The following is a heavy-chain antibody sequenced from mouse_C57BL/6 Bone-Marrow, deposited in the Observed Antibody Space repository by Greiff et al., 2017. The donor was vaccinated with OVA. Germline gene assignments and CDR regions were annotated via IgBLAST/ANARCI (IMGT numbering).Heavy chain of an antibody. D-gene: IGHD1-1*01. J-gene: IGHJ4*01. CDR2: IRNKANGYTT. CDR3: ARSPLITTVDAMDY. Sequence: EVQGVESGGGLVQPGGSLSLSCAASGFTFTDYYMSWVRQPPGKALEWLGFIRNKANGYTTEYSASVKGRFTISRDNSQSILYLQMNALRAEDSATYYCARSPLITTVDAMDYWGQGTSVTVSS. CDR1: GFTFTDYY. V-gene: IGHV7-3*01.